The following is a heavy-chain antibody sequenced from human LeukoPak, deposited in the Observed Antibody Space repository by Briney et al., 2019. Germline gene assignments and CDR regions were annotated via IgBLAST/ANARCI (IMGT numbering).Heavy chain of an antibody. J-gene: IGHJ4*02. CDR2: ISSSGGST. Sequence: GGSLRLSCAPSGFTFSIYAMSWVRQAPGKGLEWVSAISSSGGSTYYADSVKGRFTNSRDLPKNTLYLQMNNLRVEDTAVYYCAKSHSSGWSLPCDYWGQGTLVSVCS. D-gene: IGHD6-19*01. CDR1: GFTFSIYA. V-gene: IGHV3-23*01. CDR3: AKSHSSGWSLPCDY.